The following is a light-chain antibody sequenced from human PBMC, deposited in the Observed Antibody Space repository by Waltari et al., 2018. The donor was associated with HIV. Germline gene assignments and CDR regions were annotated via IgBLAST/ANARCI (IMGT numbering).Light chain of an antibody. J-gene: IGKJ2*01. V-gene: IGKV3-20*01. Sequence: DIVLTQSPGTLPLSPGERATLTCRASQSVGNNYLAWYQQKPGQAPRLLVYDAFNRATGIPDRFSGSGSGTEFTLTISRLEPEDFAMYYCQQYRSSPGTFGQGTKVDI. CDR2: DAF. CDR1: QSVGNNY. CDR3: QQYRSSPGT.